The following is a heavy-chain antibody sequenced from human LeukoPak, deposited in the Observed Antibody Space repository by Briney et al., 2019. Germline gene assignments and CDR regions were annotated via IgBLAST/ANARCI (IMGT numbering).Heavy chain of an antibody. D-gene: IGHD2/OR15-2a*01. CDR2: VWYDGSNK. CDR3: ARGKNFRADAFDI. J-gene: IGHJ3*02. CDR1: GFTFSSSS. V-gene: IGHV3-33*01. Sequence: PGGSLRLSCAASGFTFSSSSMHWVRQAPGKGLEWVAIVWYDGSNKNYVDSVKGRFTISRDNPKNTLYLQMNSLRAEDTAVYYCARGKNFRADAFDIRGQGTMITVSS.